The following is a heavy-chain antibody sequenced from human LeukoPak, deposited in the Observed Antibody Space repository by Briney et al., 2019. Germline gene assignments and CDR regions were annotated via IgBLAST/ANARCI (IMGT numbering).Heavy chain of an antibody. J-gene: IGHJ4*02. V-gene: IGHV3-48*03. D-gene: IGHD6-13*01. CDR1: GFTFSSYE. CDR2: ISSSGSTI. Sequence: GGSLRLSCAASGFTFSSYEMNWVRQAPGKGLEWVSYISSSGSTIYYADSVKGRFTISRDNAKNSLYLQMNSLRAEDTAVYYCARDFPADSSWYFPNYYFDYWGQGTLVTVSS. CDR3: ARDFPADSSWYFPNYYFDY.